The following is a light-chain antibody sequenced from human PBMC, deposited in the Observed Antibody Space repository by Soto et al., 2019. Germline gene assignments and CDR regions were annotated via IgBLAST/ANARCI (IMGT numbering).Light chain of an antibody. Sequence: EIVLAQSPGTLSLSPGERATLSCRASQSVSSSYLAWYQQKPGQAPRLLIYGASSRATGIPDRFSGSGSGTDFTLTISRLEPEDFAVYYCQHYGSTPRTFGQATKLEIK. CDR1: QSVSSSY. J-gene: IGKJ2*01. CDR3: QHYGSTPRT. V-gene: IGKV3-20*01. CDR2: GAS.